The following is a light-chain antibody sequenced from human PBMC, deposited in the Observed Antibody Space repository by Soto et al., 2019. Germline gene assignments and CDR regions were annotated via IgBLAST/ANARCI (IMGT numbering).Light chain of an antibody. J-gene: IGKJ2*01. V-gene: IGKV3-20*01. Sequence: EIVLTQSPGTLSLSPGERASLSCRASQSVSSNSFAWYQQKPGQPPRLLISGAFSRATGIPDRCSGSGSETDFTLTSSRLEPEDFAVYYCHQYATPSYTFGQGTKLEI. CDR2: GAF. CDR3: HQYATPSYT. CDR1: QSVSSNS.